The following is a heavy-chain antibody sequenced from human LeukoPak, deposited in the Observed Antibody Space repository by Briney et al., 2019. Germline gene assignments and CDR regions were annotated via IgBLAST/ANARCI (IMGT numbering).Heavy chain of an antibody. V-gene: IGHV3-9*03. CDR1: GFTFDDYA. CDR3: AKDKGSSWYPYDAFDI. Sequence: GRSLRLPCAASGFTFDDYAMHWVRQAPGKGLEWVSGISWNSGSIGYADSVKGRFTISRDNAKNSLYLQMNSLRAEDMALYYCAKDKGSSWYPYDAFDIWGQGTMVTVSS. CDR2: ISWNSGSI. J-gene: IGHJ3*02. D-gene: IGHD6-13*01.